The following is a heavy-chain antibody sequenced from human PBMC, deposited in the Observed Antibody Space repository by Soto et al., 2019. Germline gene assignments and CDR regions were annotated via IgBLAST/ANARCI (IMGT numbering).Heavy chain of an antibody. CDR3: ANYYSGNWFGP. CDR2: IYYSGST. Sequence: QVQLQESGPGLVKPSQTLSLTCTVSGGSISSGGYYWSWIRQHPGKGLEWIGYIYYSGSTYYNPSLKSRVSISVDTPKHQFSLKLSSVTAADTAVYYCANYYSGNWFGPWGQGNLVTVSS. CDR1: GGSISSGGYY. J-gene: IGHJ5*02. V-gene: IGHV4-31*03. D-gene: IGHD1-26*01.